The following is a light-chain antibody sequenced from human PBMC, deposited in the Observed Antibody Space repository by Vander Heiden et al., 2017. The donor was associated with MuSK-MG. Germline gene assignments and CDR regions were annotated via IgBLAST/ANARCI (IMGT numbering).Light chain of an antibody. CDR1: SSNIGTNF. V-gene: IGLV1-47*01. J-gene: IGLJ3*02. CDR3: AAWDDSLSGHWV. CDR2: KNN. Sequence: QSVLTPPPSPSGTPGQRGPLSCSGSSSNIGTNFVYWYQHLPGTAPKLLIYKNNQRPSGVPDRFSGSKSDTSASPAISGLRSEDEADYYCAAWDDSLSGHWVFGGGTKLTVL.